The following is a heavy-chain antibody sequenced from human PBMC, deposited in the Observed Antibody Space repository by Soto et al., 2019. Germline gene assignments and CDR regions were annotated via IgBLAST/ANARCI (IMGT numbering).Heavy chain of an antibody. D-gene: IGHD3-10*01. CDR3: ARGGRSYYKY. J-gene: IGHJ4*02. CDR2: IGSSGSTI. CDR1: GFTFSSYE. Sequence: PGGSLRLSCAASGFTFSSYEMNWVRQAPGKGLECVSYIGSSGSTIYYGESAKGRFTISRNNAKKSLYLQMNSMRAEDTAGYYCARGGRSYYKYWGQGTLVTVSS. V-gene: IGHV3-48*03.